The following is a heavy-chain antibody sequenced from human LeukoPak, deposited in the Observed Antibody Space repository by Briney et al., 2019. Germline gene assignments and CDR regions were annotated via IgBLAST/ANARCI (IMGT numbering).Heavy chain of an antibody. CDR2: IYTSGST. D-gene: IGHD1-7*01. CDR1: GGSLSSYY. Sequence: PSETLSLTCTVSGGSLSSYYWSWIRQPAGKGLEWIGRIYTSGSTNYNPSLQSRVTVSVDSPKNQSSLKLSSVTAADTAVYYCARVVVELRGDYYYYMDVWGKGTTVTVSS. V-gene: IGHV4-4*07. CDR3: ARVVVELRGDYYYYMDV. J-gene: IGHJ6*03.